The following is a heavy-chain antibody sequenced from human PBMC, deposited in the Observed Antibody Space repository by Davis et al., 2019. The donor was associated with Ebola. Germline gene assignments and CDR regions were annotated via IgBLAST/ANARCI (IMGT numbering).Heavy chain of an antibody. CDR1: GASFSAYY. V-gene: IGHV4-34*01. CDR2: FNHSGST. Sequence: SATLSLTCAVYGASFSAYYWSWIRQPPGQGLEWIGEFNHSGSTNYNPSLKSRVTISLDTSKNQFSLKLSAVTAAATAVYYCARGPSWLGLDYWGQGTLVTVSS. J-gene: IGHJ4*02. D-gene: IGHD3-22*01. CDR3: ARGPSWLGLDY.